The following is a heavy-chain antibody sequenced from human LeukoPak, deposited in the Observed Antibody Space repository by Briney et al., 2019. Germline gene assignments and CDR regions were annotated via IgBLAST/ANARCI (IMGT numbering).Heavy chain of an antibody. Sequence: ASVKVSCMASGYTFTDYDLNWVRQATGQGLEWLGWMNPNSGNTGYAQKFRGRVTMTRDTSITTAYMELSSPRSEDTAVYYCVRGGGYYDRSRKYFIRPPQYWGQGTLVTVSS. CDR1: GYTFTDYD. V-gene: IGHV1-8*01. D-gene: IGHD3-22*01. CDR3: VRGGGYYDRSRKYFIRPPQY. J-gene: IGHJ4*02. CDR2: MNPNSGNT.